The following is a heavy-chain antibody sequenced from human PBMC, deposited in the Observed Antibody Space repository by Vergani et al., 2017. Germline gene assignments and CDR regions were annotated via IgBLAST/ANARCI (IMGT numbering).Heavy chain of an antibody. CDR2: IIPILGIA. CDR3: AREEVVVVAATPLDYYGMDV. CDR1: GGTFSSYA. J-gene: IGHJ6*02. V-gene: IGHV1-69*04. Sequence: QVQLVQSGAEVKKPGSSVKVSCKASGGTFSSYAISWVRQAPGQGLEWMGRIIPILGIANYAQKFQGRVTITADKSTSTAYMELRSLRSEDTAVYYCAREEVVVVAATPLDYYGMDVGGQGTTVTVSS. D-gene: IGHD2-15*01.